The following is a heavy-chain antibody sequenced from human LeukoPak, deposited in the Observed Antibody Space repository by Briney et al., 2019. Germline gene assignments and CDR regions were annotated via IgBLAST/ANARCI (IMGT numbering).Heavy chain of an antibody. V-gene: IGHV1-8*01. CDR2: MNPNSGNT. CDR3: TISGYSGSYDAFDI. D-gene: IGHD1-26*01. J-gene: IGHJ3*02. CDR1: GYTLTSYA. Sequence: ASVKVSCKASGYTLTSYAINWVRQATGQGLEWMGWMNPNSGNTGYAQKFQGRVTMTRNTSISTAYMELSRLKSDDTAVYYCTISGYSGSYDAFDIWGQGTMVTVSS.